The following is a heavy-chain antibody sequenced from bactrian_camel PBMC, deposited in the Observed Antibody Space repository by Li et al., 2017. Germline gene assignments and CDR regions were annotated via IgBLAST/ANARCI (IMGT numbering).Heavy chain of an antibody. D-gene: IGHD7*01. CDR2: IDIGGST. CDR3: AAEWGLWHGGACRPAY. V-gene: IGHV3S53*01. Sequence: LVASGGGSVQPGGSLTLSCTASGRVGCMAWFRQATGKEREGVAAIDIGGSTTGYAAAVKGRFTISRDSVKNTLYLDMNSLKPEDTATYYCAAEWGLWHGGACRPAYWGQGTQVTVS. CDR1: GRVGC. J-gene: IGHJ4*01.